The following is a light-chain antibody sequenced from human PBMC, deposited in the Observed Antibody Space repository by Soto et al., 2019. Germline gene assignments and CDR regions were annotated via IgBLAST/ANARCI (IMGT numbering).Light chain of an antibody. Sequence: DLQMTQSPSSVSASVGDRVTITCRASQDISSRLAWYQQKPGKAPKLLIYAASTLQGGFPPRFSGSGSGTDFTLTISSLQPEDFATYYCQQANSFPPAFGGGTKVEIK. CDR2: AAS. CDR3: QQANSFPPA. J-gene: IGKJ4*01. V-gene: IGKV1-12*01. CDR1: QDISSR.